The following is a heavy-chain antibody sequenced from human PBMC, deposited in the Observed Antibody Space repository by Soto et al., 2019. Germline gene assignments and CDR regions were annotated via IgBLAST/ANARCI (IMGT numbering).Heavy chain of an antibody. V-gene: IGHV1-69*01. CDR3: ARGHSSGSYTFHWFDP. CDR2: IIPIFGIA. CDR1: GGTFSSYA. J-gene: IGHJ5*02. D-gene: IGHD3-10*01. Sequence: QVQLVQSGAEVKKPGSSVKVSCKASGGTFSSYAISWVRQAHGQGLELMGGIIPIFGIANYAQKFQGRVTITADESTSTAYMGLSSLRSEDTAVYYCARGHSSGSYTFHWFDPWGQGTLVTVSS.